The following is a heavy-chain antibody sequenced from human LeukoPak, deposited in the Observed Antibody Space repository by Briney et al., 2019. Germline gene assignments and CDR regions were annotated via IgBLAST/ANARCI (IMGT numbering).Heavy chain of an antibody. CDR3: AREQRRGLSANLGGLFASYYTYYYMDV. CDR1: GYTFTMYY. CDR2: INPSDGAT. Sequence: ASVKVSCKASGYTFTMYYIHWVRQAPGQGLEWMGMINPSDGATTYAQRFQGRVTMTRDMSTTTVYMDLRRLRSDDRAVYFCAREQRRGLSANLGGLFASYYTYYYMDVWGRGTTVTVSS. V-gene: IGHV1-46*01. D-gene: IGHD3-16*01. J-gene: IGHJ6*03.